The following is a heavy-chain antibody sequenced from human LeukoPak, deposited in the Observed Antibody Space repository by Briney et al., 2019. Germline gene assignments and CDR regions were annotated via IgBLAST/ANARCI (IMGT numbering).Heavy chain of an antibody. Sequence: ASVKVSCKVSGYTFTDHYMHWVQQAPGKGLEWMGLVDPEDGETIYAEKFQGRVTITADTSTDTAYMELSSLRSEDTAVYYCATESRHSSGYFGYFQHWGQGTLVTVSS. J-gene: IGHJ1*01. CDR1: GYTFTDHY. CDR2: VDPEDGET. D-gene: IGHD3-22*01. V-gene: IGHV1-69-2*01. CDR3: ATESRHSSGYFGYFQH.